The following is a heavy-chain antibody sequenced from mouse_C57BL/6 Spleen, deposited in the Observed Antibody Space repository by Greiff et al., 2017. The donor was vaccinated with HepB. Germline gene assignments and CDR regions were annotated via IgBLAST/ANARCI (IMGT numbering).Heavy chain of an antibody. CDR1: GFNIKDYY. D-gene: IGHD2-4*01. J-gene: IGHJ4*01. CDR3: ARRGLHAMDY. Sequence: EVQLQQSGAELVKPGASVKLSCTASGFNIKDYYMHWVKQRTEQGLEWIGRIDPEDGETKYAPKFQGKATIPADTSSNTAYLQLSSLTSEDTAVYYCARRGLHAMDYWGQGTSVTVSS. V-gene: IGHV14-2*01. CDR2: IDPEDGET.